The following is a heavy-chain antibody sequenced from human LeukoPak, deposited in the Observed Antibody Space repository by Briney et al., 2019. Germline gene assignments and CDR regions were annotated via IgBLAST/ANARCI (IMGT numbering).Heavy chain of an antibody. D-gene: IGHD3-22*01. V-gene: IGHV5-51*01. CDR2: IYPGDSDT. CDR3: XRQGDYDSSGYYFLVFDY. Sequence: RGESLKISCKGSGYSFTSYWIGWVRQMPGKGLEWMGIIYPGDSDTRYSPSFQGQVTISADKSISTAYLQWSSLKASDTAMYYCXRQGDYDSSGYYFLVFDYWGQGTLVTVSS. J-gene: IGHJ4*02. CDR1: GYSFTSYW.